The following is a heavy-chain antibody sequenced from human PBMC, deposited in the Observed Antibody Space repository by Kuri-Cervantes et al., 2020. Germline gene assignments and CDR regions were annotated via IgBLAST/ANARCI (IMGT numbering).Heavy chain of an antibody. Sequence: GGSLRLSCAASGFTFSSYAMSWVRQAPGKGLEWVSAISGSGGSTYYADSVKGRFTISRDNSKNTLYLQMNSLRAEDTAVYYCARHRSGWYSFDYWGQGTLVTVSS. J-gene: IGHJ4*02. CDR2: ISGSGGST. CDR3: ARHRSGWYSFDY. CDR1: GFTFSSYA. D-gene: IGHD6-19*01. V-gene: IGHV3-23*01.